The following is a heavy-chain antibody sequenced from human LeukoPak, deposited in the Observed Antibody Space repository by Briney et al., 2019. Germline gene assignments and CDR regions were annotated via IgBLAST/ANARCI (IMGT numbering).Heavy chain of an antibody. CDR3: VASYGGYVLDY. V-gene: IGHV4-59*01. CDR1: GGSIGSYH. J-gene: IGHJ4*02. CDR2: VFNNGGT. D-gene: IGHD5-12*01. Sequence: SETLSLTCSVSGGSIGSYHWNWIRQPSGKGLEWIGIVFNNGGTKHNPSLKSRVAISVDTSKNQFALKLTSVTAADTAVYYCVASYGGYVLDYWGQGALVIVSS.